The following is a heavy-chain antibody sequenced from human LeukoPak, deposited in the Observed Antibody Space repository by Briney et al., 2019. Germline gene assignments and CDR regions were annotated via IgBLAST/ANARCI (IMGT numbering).Heavy chain of an antibody. CDR1: GGSISDNDYS. J-gene: IGHJ4*02. D-gene: IGHD3-10*01. CDR2: IHYSGTT. Sequence: PSETLSLTCNVSGGSISDNDYSWDWIRQPPGKGLEWMGCIHYSGTTCSNPSLKSRISISVDTSKSQFSLKLRSVTAADTAVYYCARRYYFVSGSYYPFDFWGQGTLVTVSS. V-gene: IGHV4-39*01. CDR3: ARRYYFVSGSYYPFDF.